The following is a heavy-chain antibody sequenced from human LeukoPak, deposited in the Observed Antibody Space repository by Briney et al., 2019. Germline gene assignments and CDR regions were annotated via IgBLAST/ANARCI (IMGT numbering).Heavy chain of an antibody. CDR1: GYSFTSYW. J-gene: IGHJ5*02. CDR2: IYPGDSDT. V-gene: IGHV5-51*01. Sequence: GESLKISRKGSGYSFTSYWIGWVRQMPGKGLEWMGIIYPGDSDTRYSPSFQGQVTISADKSISTAYPPWSRLKASDTAMYYWARLRSGWYMGWFDRWGQGALVTVSS. D-gene: IGHD6-19*01. CDR3: ARLRSGWYMGWFDR.